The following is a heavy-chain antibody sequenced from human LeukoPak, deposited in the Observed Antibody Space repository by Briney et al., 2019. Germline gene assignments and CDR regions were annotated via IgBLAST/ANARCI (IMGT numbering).Heavy chain of an antibody. Sequence: RSSETLSLTCAVYGGSFSGYYWSWIRQPPGKGLEWIGEINHSGSTNYNPSLKSRVTISVDTSKNQFSLKLSSVTAADTAVYYCAQGGPANWFDPWGQGTLVTVSS. CDR1: GGSFSGYY. J-gene: IGHJ5*02. CDR3: AQGGPANWFDP. D-gene: IGHD2-2*01. V-gene: IGHV4-34*01. CDR2: INHSGST.